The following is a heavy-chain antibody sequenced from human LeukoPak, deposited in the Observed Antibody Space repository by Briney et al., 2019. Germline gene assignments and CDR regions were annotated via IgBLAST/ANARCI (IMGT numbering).Heavy chain of an antibody. Sequence: SETLSLTCTVSGGSISSYYWSWIRQPAWKGLEWIGRIYTSGSTNYNPSLKSRVTMSVDTSKNQFSLKLSSVTAADTAVYYCARVKDSGSYWGDYFDYWGQGTLVTVSS. D-gene: IGHD1-26*01. J-gene: IGHJ4*02. CDR1: GGSISSYY. CDR2: IYTSGST. CDR3: ARVKDSGSYWGDYFDY. V-gene: IGHV4-4*07.